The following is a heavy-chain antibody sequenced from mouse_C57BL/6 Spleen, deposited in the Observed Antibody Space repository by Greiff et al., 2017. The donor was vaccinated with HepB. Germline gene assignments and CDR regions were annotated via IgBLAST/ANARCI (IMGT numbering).Heavy chain of an antibody. CDR3: TRAHYYGSSFPWFAY. Sequence: VQLQQSGAELVRPGALVTLSCKASGYTFTDYEMHWVKQTPVHGLEWIGAIDPETGGTAYNQKFKGKAILTADKSSSTAYMELRSLTSEDSAVYYCTRAHYYGSSFPWFAYWGQGTLVTVSA. CDR1: GYTFTDYE. CDR2: IDPETGGT. J-gene: IGHJ3*01. V-gene: IGHV1-15*01. D-gene: IGHD1-1*01.